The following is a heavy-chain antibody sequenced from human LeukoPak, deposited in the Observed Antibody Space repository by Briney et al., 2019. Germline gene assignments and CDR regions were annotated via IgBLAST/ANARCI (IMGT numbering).Heavy chain of an antibody. D-gene: IGHD3-16*01. CDR1: GGSISSGDYY. Sequence: SQTLSLTCTVSGGSISSGDYYWSWIRQPPGKGLQWIGYIYYNGRTYYNPSLKSRVTISVDTSKNQFSLKLSSVTAADTAVYYCARDLLGARGFLPENYYYYGMDVWGQGTTVTVSS. J-gene: IGHJ6*02. CDR3: ARDLLGARGFLPENYYYYGMDV. V-gene: IGHV4-30-4*01. CDR2: IYYNGRT.